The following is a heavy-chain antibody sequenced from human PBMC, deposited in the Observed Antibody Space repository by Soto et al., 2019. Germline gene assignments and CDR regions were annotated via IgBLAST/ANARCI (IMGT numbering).Heavy chain of an antibody. Sequence: QVQLVQSGAEVKKPGASVKVSCKASGFTFITYGFTWVRQAPGQGLEWMGWISAYNGDTHYAQKVQGRVTMTTDTSTSTAYMELRSLTSDDTAVYYCARKAMGAPVDQWGQGTVVIVSS. V-gene: IGHV1-18*01. CDR3: ARKAMGAPVDQ. CDR2: ISAYNGDT. J-gene: IGHJ4*02. D-gene: IGHD5-18*01. CDR1: GFTFITYG.